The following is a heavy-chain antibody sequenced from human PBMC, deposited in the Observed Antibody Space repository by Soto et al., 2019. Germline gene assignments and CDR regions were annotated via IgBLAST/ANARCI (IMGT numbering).Heavy chain of an antibody. V-gene: IGHV5-51*01. CDR2: IYPGDSDT. CDR3: ARRGFRNYDSSGYPY. Sequence: PGESLKISCKGSGYSFTSYWIGWVRQMPGKGLEWMGIIYPGDSDTRYSPSFQGQVTISADKSISTAYLQWSSLKASDTAMYCCARRGFRNYDSSGYPYWGQGTLVTVSS. CDR1: GYSFTSYW. D-gene: IGHD3-22*01. J-gene: IGHJ4*02.